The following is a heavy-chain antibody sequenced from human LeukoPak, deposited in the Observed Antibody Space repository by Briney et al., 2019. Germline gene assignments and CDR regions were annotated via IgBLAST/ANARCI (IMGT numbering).Heavy chain of an antibody. CDR3: ARDDRGGIQLWLPLDY. Sequence: GGSLRLSCAASGFTFSSYAMHWVRQAPGKGLEWVAVISYDGSNKYYADSVKGRFTISRDNSKNTLYLQMNSLRAEDTAVYYCARDDRGGIQLWLPLDYWGQGTLVTVSS. V-gene: IGHV3-30*04. CDR1: GFTFSSYA. J-gene: IGHJ4*02. CDR2: ISYDGSNK. D-gene: IGHD5-18*01.